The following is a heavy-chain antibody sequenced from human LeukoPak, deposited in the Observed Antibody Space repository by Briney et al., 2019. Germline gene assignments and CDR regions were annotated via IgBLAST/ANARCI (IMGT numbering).Heavy chain of an antibody. CDR3: ARELPAAMPGWFDP. V-gene: IGHV4-31*03. CDR2: IYYSGST. J-gene: IGHJ5*02. CDR1: GGSISSGGYY. Sequence: SQTLSLTCTVSGGSISSGGYYWSWIRQHPGKGLEWIGCIYYSGSTYYNPSLKSRVTISVDTSKNQFSLKLSSVTAADTAVYYCARELPAAMPGWFDPWGQGTLVTVSS. D-gene: IGHD2-2*01.